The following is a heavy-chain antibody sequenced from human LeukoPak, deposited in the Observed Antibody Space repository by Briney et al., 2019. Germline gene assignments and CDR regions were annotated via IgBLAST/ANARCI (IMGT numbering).Heavy chain of an antibody. D-gene: IGHD6-19*01. V-gene: IGHV4-61*01. CDR2: IYYSGTT. Sequence: SETLSLTCTVSSGSVSSGSYYWTWIRQPPGKGLEWIGYIYYSGTTNYNPSLKSRVTISVDTSKNQFSLKLGSVTAADTAVYYCARVGIAVASPFFDYWGQGTLVTVSS. J-gene: IGHJ4*02. CDR3: ARVGIAVASPFFDY. CDR1: SGSVSSGSYY.